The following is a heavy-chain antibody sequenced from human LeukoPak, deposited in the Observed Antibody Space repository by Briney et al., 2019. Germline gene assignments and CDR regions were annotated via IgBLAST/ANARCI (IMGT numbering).Heavy chain of an antibody. CDR3: ARVKIEATTNWFDP. CDR1: GGSISSGGYY. CDR2: IYYSGST. Sequence: SQTLSLTCTVSGGSISSGGYYWSWIRQHPGKGLEWIGYIYYSGSTYYNPSLKSRVTISVDTSKNQFSLKLSSVTAADTAVYYCARVKIEATTNWFDPWGQGTLVTVSS. J-gene: IGHJ5*02. V-gene: IGHV4-31*03. D-gene: IGHD5-12*01.